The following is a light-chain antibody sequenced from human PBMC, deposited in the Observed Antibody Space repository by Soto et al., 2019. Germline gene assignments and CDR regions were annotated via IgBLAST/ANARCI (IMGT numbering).Light chain of an antibody. V-gene: IGKV1-5*01. CDR3: QQYNSYSPT. CDR2: DAS. J-gene: IGKJ1*01. CDR1: QSISSW. Sequence: DIQMTQSPSTLSASVGDRVTITCRSSQSISSWLAWYQQKRGKAPKLLIYDASSLESEVPSRFSGSGSGTEFTLTISSLQPDDFATYYSQQYNSYSPTFGQGTKVEIK.